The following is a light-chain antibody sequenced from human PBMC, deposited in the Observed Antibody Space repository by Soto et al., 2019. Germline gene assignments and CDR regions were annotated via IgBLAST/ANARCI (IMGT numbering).Light chain of an antibody. V-gene: IGLV2-14*01. CDR3: SSYAGSNNV. Sequence: QSALTQPASVSGSPGQSITISYTGTSSDVAGYNSVSWYQQHPGKAPKLMIYEVSNGPSGVCDRFSGPKSGNRASLTISGLRAEDGADYYCSSYAGSNNVFGTGTKVTVL. J-gene: IGLJ1*01. CDR1: SSDVAGYNS. CDR2: EVS.